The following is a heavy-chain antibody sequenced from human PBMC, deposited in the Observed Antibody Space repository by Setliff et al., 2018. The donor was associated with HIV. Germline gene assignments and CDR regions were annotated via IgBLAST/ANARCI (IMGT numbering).Heavy chain of an antibody. J-gene: IGHJ5*02. CDR2: ISGSGDTA. D-gene: IGHD1-26*01. V-gene: IGHV3-23*01. Sequence: GGSLRLSCAASGFTFTSYAVSWVRQAPGKGLEWVSAISGSGDTAFYADSVKGRFTISADSSKNTVYLQMNSLRAEDTAVYYCSKFRGGTYYEGNWFDPWGQGTLVTVSS. CDR3: SKFRGGTYYEGNWFDP. CDR1: GFTFTSYA.